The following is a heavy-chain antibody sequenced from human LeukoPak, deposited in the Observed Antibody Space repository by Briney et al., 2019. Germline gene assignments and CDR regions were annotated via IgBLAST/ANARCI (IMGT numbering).Heavy chain of an antibody. CDR2: ISSSSSYI. CDR1: GFTFSSYS. Sequence: PGGSLRLSCAASGFTFSSYSMNSVRQAPGKGLEWVSSISSSSSYIYYADSVKGRFTISRDNAKNSQYLQMSGLRAEDTAVYYCARDRIPGYYYGMDVWGQGTTVTVSS. J-gene: IGHJ6*02. CDR3: ARDRIPGYYYGMDV. V-gene: IGHV3-21*01.